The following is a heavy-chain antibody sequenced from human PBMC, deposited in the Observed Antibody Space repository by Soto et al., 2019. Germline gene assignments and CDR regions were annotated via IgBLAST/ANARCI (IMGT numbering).Heavy chain of an antibody. CDR3: ARTLLEWLRVATTSTYGMDV. CDR2: IIPIFGTA. CDR1: GGTFSSYA. J-gene: IGHJ6*02. V-gene: IGHV1-69*13. D-gene: IGHD3-3*01. Sequence: SVKVSCKASGGTFSSYAISWVRQAPRQGLEWMGGIIPIFGTANYAQKFQGRVTITADESTSTAYMELSSLRSEDTAVYYCARTLLEWLRVATTSTYGMDVWGQGTTVTVSS.